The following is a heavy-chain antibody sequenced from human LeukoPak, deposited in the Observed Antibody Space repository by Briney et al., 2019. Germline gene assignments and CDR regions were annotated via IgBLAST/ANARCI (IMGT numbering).Heavy chain of an antibody. D-gene: IGHD1-26*01. Sequence: PSETLSLTCTVSGGSVNSGTYYWGWIRQPPGKGLEWIGSIYHSGSTYYHPSLKSRVTISVDTSKNQFSLKLTSVTAADTAVYYCARVAGSGSSIGAFDIWGQGTMVTVSS. CDR3: ARVAGSGSSIGAFDI. CDR2: IYHSGST. V-gene: IGHV4-39*07. J-gene: IGHJ3*02. CDR1: GGSVNSGTYY.